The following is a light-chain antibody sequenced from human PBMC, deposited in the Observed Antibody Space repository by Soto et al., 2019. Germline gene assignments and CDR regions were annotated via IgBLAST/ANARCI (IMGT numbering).Light chain of an antibody. Sequence: DIQMTRSPSSLSASIGDRVTITCRASQSISSSLNWYQQKPGKAPKLLIYAASSFQSGVPSRFSGRGSGTDFTLTISSLQPEDFATYYCQQSYSTPQTFGPGTKVDIK. CDR3: QQSYSTPQT. V-gene: IGKV1-39*01. CDR1: QSISSS. CDR2: AAS. J-gene: IGKJ3*01.